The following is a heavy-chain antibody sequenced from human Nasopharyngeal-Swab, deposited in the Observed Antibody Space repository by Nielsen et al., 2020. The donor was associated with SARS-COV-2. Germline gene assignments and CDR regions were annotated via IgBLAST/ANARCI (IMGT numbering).Heavy chain of an antibody. Sequence: SKTLSLTCTVSGGSISSYYWSWIRQPPGKGLEWIGYIYYSGSTNYNPSLKSRVTISVDTSKNQFSLKLSSVTAADTAVYYCARQRTAMVLDYWGQGTLVTVSS. CDR3: ARQRTAMVLDY. V-gene: IGHV4-59*08. D-gene: IGHD5-18*01. CDR1: GGSISSYY. J-gene: IGHJ4*02. CDR2: IYYSGST.